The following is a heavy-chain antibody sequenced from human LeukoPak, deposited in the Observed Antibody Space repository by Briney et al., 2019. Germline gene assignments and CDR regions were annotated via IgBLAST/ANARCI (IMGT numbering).Heavy chain of an antibody. V-gene: IGHV3-23*01. Sequence: GGSLRLSCAASGFTFSSYGMSWVRQAPGKGLEWVSAISGSGGSTYYADSVKGRFTISRDNCKNTLYLQMNSLRAEDTAVYYCAKPRVGAKFGYFDYWGQGTLVTVSS. D-gene: IGHD1-26*01. J-gene: IGHJ4*02. CDR3: AKPRVGAKFGYFDY. CDR1: GFTFSSYG. CDR2: ISGSGGST.